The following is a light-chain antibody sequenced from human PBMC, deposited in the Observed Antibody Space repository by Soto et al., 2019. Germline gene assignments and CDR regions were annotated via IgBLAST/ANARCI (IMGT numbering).Light chain of an antibody. CDR2: EVS. Sequence: QSVLTQPASVSGSPGQSITISCTGTSSDVGSYNLVSWYQQHPGKAPKLMIYEVSKRPSGVSNRFSGSKSGNTASLTISGLQAEDEAEYYCCSYAGSSTLRVFGTGTKLTVL. V-gene: IGLV2-23*02. CDR1: SSDVGSYNL. J-gene: IGLJ1*01. CDR3: CSYAGSSTLRV.